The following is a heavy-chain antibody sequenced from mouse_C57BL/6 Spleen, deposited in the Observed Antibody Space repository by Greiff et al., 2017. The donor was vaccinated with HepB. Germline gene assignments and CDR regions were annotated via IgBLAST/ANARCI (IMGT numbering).Heavy chain of an antibody. CDR1: GYTFTSYW. D-gene: IGHD1-1*01. CDR2: IHPNSGST. J-gene: IGHJ4*01. Sequence: QVQLQQPGAELVKPGASVKLSCKASGYTFTSYWMHWVKQRPGQGLEWIGMIHPNSGSTNYNEKFKSKATLTVDTSSSTAYMQLSSLTSEDSAVYYCARSNYYGSSDDAMDYWGQGTSVTGSS. V-gene: IGHV1-64*01. CDR3: ARSNYYGSSDDAMDY.